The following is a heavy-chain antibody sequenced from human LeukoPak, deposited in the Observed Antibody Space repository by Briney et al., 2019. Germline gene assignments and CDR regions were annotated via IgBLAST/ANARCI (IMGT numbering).Heavy chain of an antibody. CDR3: TTNGHDYSNSADYYSMDV. CDR1: GFTFSRTW. Sequence: GSLRLSCAASGFTFSRTWMSWVRQAPGKGLEWVGRIKSKNDGGTADYAAPVKGRFSISRDDSKNTLYLQMNSLKTDDTAVYYCTTNGHDYSNSADYYSMDVWGQGTLVTVSS. CDR2: IKSKNDGGTA. D-gene: IGHD4-11*01. J-gene: IGHJ6*02. V-gene: IGHV3-15*01.